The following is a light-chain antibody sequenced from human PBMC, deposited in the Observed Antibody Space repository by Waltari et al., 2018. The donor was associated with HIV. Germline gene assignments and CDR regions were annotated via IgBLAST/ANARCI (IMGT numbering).Light chain of an antibody. CDR1: QSVSSY. CDR3: QQRSSWPIT. J-gene: IGKJ5*01. CDR2: GTS. Sequence: EIVLTQSTATLSVSPGERATLSCRASQSVSSYLAWYQQKPGQAPRLLIYGTSSRATGIPARFSGSGSGTDFTLTISSLEPGDFGVYYCQQRSSWPITIGQGTRLEIK. V-gene: IGKV3-11*01.